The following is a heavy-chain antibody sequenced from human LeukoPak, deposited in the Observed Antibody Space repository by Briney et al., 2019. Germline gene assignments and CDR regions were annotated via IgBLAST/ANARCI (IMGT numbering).Heavy chain of an antibody. D-gene: IGHD6-13*01. CDR1: GFTFSSYS. J-gene: IGHJ4*02. Sequence: GGSLRLSCAASGFTFSSYSMNWVRQAPGKGLEWVSYISSSGSTIYYADPVKGRFTISRDNAKNSLYLQMNSLRAEDTAVYYCARRNWLAAADYWGQGTLVTVSS. CDR3: ARRNWLAAADY. V-gene: IGHV3-48*04. CDR2: ISSSGSTI.